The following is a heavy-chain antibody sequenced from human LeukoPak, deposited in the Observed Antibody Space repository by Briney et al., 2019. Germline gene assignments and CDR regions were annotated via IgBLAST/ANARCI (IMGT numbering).Heavy chain of an antibody. J-gene: IGHJ6*03. CDR2: INHSGST. CDR1: GGSFSGYY. D-gene: IGHD4-17*01. Sequence: SETLSLTCAVYGGSFSGYYWSWIRQPPGKGLEWIGEINHSGSTNYNPSLKSRVTISVDTSKNQFSLKLSSVTAADTAVYYCARAIGSDRVSLGYGHYYYYMDVWGKGTTVTVSS. V-gene: IGHV4-34*01. CDR3: ARAIGSDRVSLGYGHYYYYMDV.